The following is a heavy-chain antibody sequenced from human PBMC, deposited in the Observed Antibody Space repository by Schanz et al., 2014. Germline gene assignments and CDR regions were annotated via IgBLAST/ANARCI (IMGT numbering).Heavy chain of an antibody. D-gene: IGHD6-19*01. V-gene: IGHV1-69*02. CDR3: TRLRRADPNGVDV. CDR2: IMPLRGIG. J-gene: IGHJ6*02. Sequence: QVHLVQSGPEVKKPGSSVKVSCQAFGDTFSKYNIMWVRQVPGQGLEWLGRIMPLRGIGNNAWKFQDRLTITADKSMNITYRELSSLGTEDTAVYYCTRLRRADPNGVDVWGQWTTVTVS. CDR1: GDTFSKYN.